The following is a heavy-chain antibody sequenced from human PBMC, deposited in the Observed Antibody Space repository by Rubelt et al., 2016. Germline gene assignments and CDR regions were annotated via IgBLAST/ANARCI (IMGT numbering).Heavy chain of an antibody. D-gene: IGHD4-23*01. J-gene: IGHJ4*02. V-gene: IGHV3-30*04. Sequence: VQLVESGGGLVQPGGSLRLSCAASGFTFSSYAMHWVRQAPGKGLEWVAVISYDGSNKYYADSVKGRFTTSRANSKDTLYLQMNSLRAEDTAVYYCARDPLPYGGRPFDYWGQGTLVTVSS. CDR2: ISYDGSNK. CDR1: GFTFSSYA. CDR3: ARDPLPYGGRPFDY.